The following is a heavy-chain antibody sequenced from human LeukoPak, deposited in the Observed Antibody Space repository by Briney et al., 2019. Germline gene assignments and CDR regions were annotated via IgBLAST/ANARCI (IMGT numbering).Heavy chain of an antibody. V-gene: IGHV3-48*01. D-gene: IGHD5-24*01. CDR2: IGIDSGNT. Sequence: GGSLRLSYAASGFTFSDYSMNWVREAPGKGLEWIPYIGIDSGNTNYADSVKGRFTISGDKAKNSLYLQMNTLRVEDTAVYYCARDYKYAFDNWGQGTLVTVSS. J-gene: IGHJ4*02. CDR3: ARDYKYAFDN. CDR1: GFTFSDYS.